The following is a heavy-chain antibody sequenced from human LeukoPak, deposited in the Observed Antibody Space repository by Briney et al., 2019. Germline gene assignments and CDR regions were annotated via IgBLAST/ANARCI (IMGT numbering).Heavy chain of an antibody. CDR1: GFTFSSYA. CDR2: ISGSGGST. CDR3: SPGIAAAGTPFDY. Sequence: PGGSLRLSCAASGFTFSSYAMSWVRQAPGKGLEWVSAISGSGGSTYYADSVKGRFTISRDNSKNTLYLQMNSLRAEDTAVYYCSPGIAAAGTPFDYWGQGTLVIVSS. J-gene: IGHJ4*02. D-gene: IGHD6-13*01. V-gene: IGHV3-23*01.